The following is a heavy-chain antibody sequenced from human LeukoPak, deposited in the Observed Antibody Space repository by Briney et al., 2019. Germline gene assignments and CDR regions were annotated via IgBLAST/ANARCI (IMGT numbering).Heavy chain of an antibody. Sequence: PGGSLRLSCAASGFTFSSYAMSWVRQAPGKGLECVSAISGIGGNTYYADSVERRFTISRDNSKNTLYLEMNTPIDDDSAGSYFATPGTDMVTGGRNYFDYWGQGTLVTVSS. D-gene: IGHD5-18*01. CDR2: ISGIGGNT. V-gene: IGHV3-23*01. J-gene: IGHJ4*02. CDR3: ATPGTDMVTGGRNYFDY. CDR1: GFTFSSYA.